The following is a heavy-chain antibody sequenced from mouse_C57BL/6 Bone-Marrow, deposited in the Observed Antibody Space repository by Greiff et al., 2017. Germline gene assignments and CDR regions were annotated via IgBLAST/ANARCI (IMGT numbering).Heavy chain of an antibody. V-gene: IGHV1-53*01. CDR2: INPSNGGT. J-gene: IGHJ2*01. CDR1: GYTFTSYW. Sequence: QVQLQQPGTELVKPGASVKLSCKASGYTFTSYWMHWVKQRPGQGLEWIGNINPSNGGTNYNEKFKSKATLTVYKSSSPAYMQLSSLTSEDSAVYDCARAYCYYGIGDYWGQGTTLTVSS. CDR3: ARAYCYYGIGDY. D-gene: IGHD1-1*01.